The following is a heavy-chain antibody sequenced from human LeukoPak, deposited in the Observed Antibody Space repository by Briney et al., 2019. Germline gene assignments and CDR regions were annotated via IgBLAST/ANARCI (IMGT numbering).Heavy chain of an antibody. CDR3: ARDYCSSTSCLFDY. Sequence: ASVKVSCTASGYTFTGYHMHWVRQAPGQGLEWMGRINPNSGDTNYAQKFQGRVTMTRGTSISTAYMELSRLRSDDTAVYCCARDYCSSTSCLFDYWGQGTLVTVSS. CDR2: INPNSGDT. CDR1: GYTFTGYH. D-gene: IGHD2-2*01. J-gene: IGHJ4*02. V-gene: IGHV1-2*06.